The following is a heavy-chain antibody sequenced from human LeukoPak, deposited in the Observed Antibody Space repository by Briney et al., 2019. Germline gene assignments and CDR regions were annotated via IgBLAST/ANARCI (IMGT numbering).Heavy chain of an antibody. CDR1: GYTLTELS. V-gene: IGHV1-24*01. Sequence: ASVKVSCKVSGYTLTELSMHWLRQAPAKGLEWMGGFDPEDGETIYAQKFQGRVTMTEDTSTDTAYMELSSLRSEDTAVYYCATARRFYYDSSGYYYGGYFDYWGQGTLVTVSS. D-gene: IGHD3-22*01. J-gene: IGHJ4*02. CDR2: FDPEDGET. CDR3: ATARRFYYDSSGYYYGGYFDY.